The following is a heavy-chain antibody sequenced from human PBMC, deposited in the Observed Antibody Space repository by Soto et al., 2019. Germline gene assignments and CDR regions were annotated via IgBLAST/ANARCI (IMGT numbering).Heavy chain of an antibody. J-gene: IGHJ2*01. V-gene: IGHV4-59*01. CDR3: ARRAVAGWYFDL. CDR1: GGSISSDY. CDR2: IYYSGST. D-gene: IGHD2-15*01. Sequence: QVQLQESGPGLVKPSETLSLTCTVSGGSISSDYWSWIRQRPGTGLEWIGNIYYSGSTNYNPSLKRRVTISVDTSKNQFSLKLSSVTAADTAVYFCARRAVAGWYFDLWGRGTLVTVSS.